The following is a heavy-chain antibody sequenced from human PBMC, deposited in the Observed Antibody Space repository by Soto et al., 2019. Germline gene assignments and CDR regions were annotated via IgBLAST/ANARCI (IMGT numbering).Heavy chain of an antibody. CDR3: ATRITMIVVATPGGMDV. CDR2: FDPEDGET. V-gene: IGHV1-24*01. Sequence: ASVKVSCKVSGYTLTELSMHWVRQAPGKGLEWMGGFDPEDGETIYAQKFQGRVTMTEDTSTDTAYMELSSLRSEDTAVYYCATRITMIVVATPGGMDVWRQRTTVSVFS. D-gene: IGHD3-22*01. CDR1: GYTLTELS. J-gene: IGHJ6*02.